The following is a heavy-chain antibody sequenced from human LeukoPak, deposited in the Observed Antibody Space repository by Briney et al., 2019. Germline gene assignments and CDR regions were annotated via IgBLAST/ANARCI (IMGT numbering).Heavy chain of an antibody. CDR2: IYYRGGT. Sequence: SSETLSLTCTVSGGSMSHYYWNWIRQSPGRGLEWIGYIYYRGGTNYNPSLRGRVTLSVDSSKNQLSLKLNSVTAADTAVYASSDRRASGCQIFGSEPFDFWGPGTLVTVSS. V-gene: IGHV4-59*03. D-gene: IGHD3-3*01. CDR1: GGSMSHYY. CDR3: SDRRASGCQIFGSEPFDF. J-gene: IGHJ1*01.